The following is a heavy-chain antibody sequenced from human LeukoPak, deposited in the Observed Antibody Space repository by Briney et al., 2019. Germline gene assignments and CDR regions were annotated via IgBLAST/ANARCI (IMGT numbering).Heavy chain of an antibody. D-gene: IGHD1-26*01. J-gene: IGHJ4*02. CDR3: AVGATRFDY. CDR2: IYYSGST. V-gene: IGHV4-39*01. Sequence: SETLSLTCTVSGGSIRSNNYYWGWIRQPPGKGLEWIGSIYYSGSTYYNPSLKSRVTISVDTSKNQFSLKLSSVTAADTAVYYCAVGATRFDYWGQGTLVTVSS. CDR1: GGSIRSNNYY.